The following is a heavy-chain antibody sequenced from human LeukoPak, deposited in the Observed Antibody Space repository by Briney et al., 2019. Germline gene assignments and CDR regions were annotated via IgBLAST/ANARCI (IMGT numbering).Heavy chain of an antibody. J-gene: IGHJ4*02. V-gene: IGHV3-66*01. Sequence: GGSLRLSCAASGFTDNTNHMSWVRQAPEKGLEWVSIINNGDTTYYADSVKGRFTISSDNSKNTLYLQVNSLRVEDTAVYYCARSTAWSRWDYWGPGTLVTVSS. CDR3: ARSTAWSRWDY. CDR1: GFTDNTNH. D-gene: IGHD1-1*01. CDR2: INNGDTT.